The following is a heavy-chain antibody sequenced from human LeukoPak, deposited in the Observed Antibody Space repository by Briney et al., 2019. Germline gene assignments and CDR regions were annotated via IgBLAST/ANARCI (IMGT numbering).Heavy chain of an antibody. CDR1: GGTFSSYA. Sequence: ASVKVSCKASGGTFSSYAISWVRQAPGQGLEWMGGIIPIFGTANYAQKFQGRVTITADESTSTAYMELSSLRSEDTAVYYCARSALDDYGDQRGFDYWGQGTLVTVSS. J-gene: IGHJ4*02. V-gene: IGHV1-69*13. CDR3: ARSALDDYGDQRGFDY. D-gene: IGHD4-17*01. CDR2: IIPIFGTA.